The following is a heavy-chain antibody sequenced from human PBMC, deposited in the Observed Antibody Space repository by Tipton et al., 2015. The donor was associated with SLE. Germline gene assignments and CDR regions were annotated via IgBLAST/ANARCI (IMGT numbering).Heavy chain of an antibody. CDR3: AKGGYYYASGSLYGMDV. Sequence: QVQLVQSGGGVVQPGTSLRLSCAASGFTFSNYGMHWVRQAPGKGLEWVAVIWYDGSNKFYADSVKGRFTISRDNSRNTVDLQMSSLRAEDTAVYYCAKGGYYYASGSLYGMDVWGQGTTVTVSS. CDR2: IWYDGSNK. CDR1: GFTFSNYG. J-gene: IGHJ6*02. V-gene: IGHV3-33*06. D-gene: IGHD3-10*01.